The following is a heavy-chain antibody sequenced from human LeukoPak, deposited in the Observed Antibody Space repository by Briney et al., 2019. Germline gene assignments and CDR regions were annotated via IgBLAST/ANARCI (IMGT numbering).Heavy chain of an antibody. CDR3: ARGGLMVYAVRVQNDAFDI. Sequence: TSETLSLTCAVYGGSFSGYYWSWIRQPPGKGLEWIGEIYHSGSTNYNPSLKSRVTISVDTSKNQFSLKLSSVTAADTAVYYCARGGLMVYAVRVQNDAFDIWGQGTMVTVFS. J-gene: IGHJ3*02. CDR2: IYHSGST. CDR1: GGSFSGYY. V-gene: IGHV4-34*01. D-gene: IGHD2-8*01.